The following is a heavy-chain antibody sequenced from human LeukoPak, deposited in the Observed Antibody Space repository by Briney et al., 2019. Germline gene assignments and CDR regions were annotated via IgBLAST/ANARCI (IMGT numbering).Heavy chain of an antibody. J-gene: IGHJ4*02. Sequence: TGGSLRLSCAASGFTVSNYCMNWVRQAPGKGLEWVSGISHNGGSKDYADSVKGRFTVSRDNSKNTLYLQMNSLRAEDTAIYYCAKGEYGSGWLDWGQGTVVTVSS. CDR2: ISHNGGSK. CDR1: GFTVSNYC. D-gene: IGHD6-19*01. V-gene: IGHV3-23*01. CDR3: AKGEYGSGWLD.